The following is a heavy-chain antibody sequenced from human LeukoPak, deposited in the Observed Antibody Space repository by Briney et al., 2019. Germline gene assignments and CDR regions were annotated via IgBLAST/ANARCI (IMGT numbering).Heavy chain of an antibody. CDR2: IIPIFGTA. D-gene: IGHD3-10*01. J-gene: IGHJ4*02. CDR1: GGTFSNYA. CDR3: ARALGDGPYRPFDY. Sequence: SVKVSCKASGGTFSNYAISWVRQAPGQGLEWMGGIIPIFGTANYAQKFQGRVTITTDESTSTAYMELSSLRSEDTAVYYCARALGDGPYRPFDYWGQGTLVTVSS. V-gene: IGHV1-69*05.